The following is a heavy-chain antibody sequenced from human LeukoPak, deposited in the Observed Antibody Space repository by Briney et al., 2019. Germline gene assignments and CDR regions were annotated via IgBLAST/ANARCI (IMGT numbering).Heavy chain of an antibody. CDR2: IKSKTDGGTI. D-gene: IGHD4-23*01. Sequence: GGSLRLSCAASGFTFSNAWMSWVRQAPGKGLEWVGRIKSKTDGGTIDYAAPVKGRFTISRDDSKNTLYLQMNSLKTEDTAVYYCSFDYGGNYVFDIWGQGTMVTVSS. CDR1: GFTFSNAW. CDR3: SFDYGGNYVFDI. V-gene: IGHV3-15*01. J-gene: IGHJ3*02.